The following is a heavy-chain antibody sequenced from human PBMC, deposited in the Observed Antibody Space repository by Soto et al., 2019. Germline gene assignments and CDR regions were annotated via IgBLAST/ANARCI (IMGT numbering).Heavy chain of an antibody. CDR2: ISWNSGSI. V-gene: IGHV3-9*01. D-gene: IGHD6-13*01. Sequence: GGSLRLSCAASGFTFDDYAMHWVRQAPGKGLEWVSGISWNSGSIGYADSVKGRFTISRDNAKNSLYLQMNSLRAEDTALYYCAKDIVAAALYFFDYWGQGTLVTVYS. CDR1: GFTFDDYA. CDR3: AKDIVAAALYFFDY. J-gene: IGHJ4*02.